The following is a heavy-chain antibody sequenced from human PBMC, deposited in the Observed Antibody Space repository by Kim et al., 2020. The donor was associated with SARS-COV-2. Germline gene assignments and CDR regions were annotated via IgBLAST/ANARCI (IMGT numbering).Heavy chain of an antibody. V-gene: IGHV3-23*01. J-gene: IGHJ3*02. CDR3: AKESGGYSSGWFFPGSSTFDI. D-gene: IGHD6-19*01. CDR1: GFTFSSYA. CDR2: ISGSGGST. Sequence: GGSLRLSCAASGFTFSSYAMSWVRQAPGKGLEWVSAISGSGGSTYYADSVKGRFTISRDNSKNTLYLQMNSLRAEDTAVYYCAKESGGYSSGWFFPGSSTFDIWGQGTMVTVSS.